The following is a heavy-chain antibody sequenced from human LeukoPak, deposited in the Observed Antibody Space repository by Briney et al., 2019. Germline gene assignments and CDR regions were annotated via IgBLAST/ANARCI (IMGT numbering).Heavy chain of an antibody. Sequence: PGGSVTLSCTASGLTLYRLRKMWPRQAPGKGLEWVAHIKQDGSDKYYVDSVKGRFTISRDNAKNSLYLQMNSLRAEDTAVYYCARDASSSGSRWLESWGQGTLVTVSS. CDR1: GLTLYRLR. CDR3: ARDASSSGSRWLES. CDR2: IKQDGSDK. J-gene: IGHJ5*01. V-gene: IGHV3-7*01. D-gene: IGHD3-22*01.